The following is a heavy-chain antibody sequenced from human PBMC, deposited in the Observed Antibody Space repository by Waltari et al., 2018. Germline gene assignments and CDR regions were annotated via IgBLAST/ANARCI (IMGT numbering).Heavy chain of an antibody. Sequence: EVQLVQSGAEVKKPGESLKISCKGSGYSFTSYWIGWVRQMPGKGLGWMWIICPGDSDLVYSPSFQGQVTISADKSISTAYLQWSSLKSSDTAMYYCARLMDQRHRIVDAFDIWCQGTMVTVSS. V-gene: IGHV5-51*01. CDR3: ARLMDQRHRIVDAFDI. J-gene: IGHJ3*02. CDR1: GYSFTSYW. D-gene: IGHD2-2*03. CDR2: ICPGDSDL.